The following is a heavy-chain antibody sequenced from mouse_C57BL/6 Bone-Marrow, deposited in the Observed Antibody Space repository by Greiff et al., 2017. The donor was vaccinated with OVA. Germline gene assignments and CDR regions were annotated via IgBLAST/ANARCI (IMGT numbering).Heavy chain of an antibody. CDR1: GYTFTSYW. V-gene: IGHV1-64*01. CDR2: IHPNSGST. CDR3: ARGDYGSNFYAMDY. D-gene: IGHD1-1*01. Sequence: QVQLKQPGAELVKPGASVKLSCKASGYTFTSYWMPWVKQRPGQGLEWIGMIHPNSGSTNYNEKFKSKATLTVDKSSSTAYMQLSSLTSEDSAVNYSARGDYGSNFYAMDYWGQGTSVTVSS. J-gene: IGHJ4*01.